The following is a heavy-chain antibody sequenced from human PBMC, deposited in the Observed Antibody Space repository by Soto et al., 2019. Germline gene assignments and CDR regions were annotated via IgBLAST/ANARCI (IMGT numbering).Heavy chain of an antibody. CDR3: ATDIGSGWTGMVDY. V-gene: IGHV1-3*01. CDR1: GYTFTSYA. D-gene: IGHD6-19*01. CDR2: INAGNGNT. Sequence: GASVKVSCKASGYTFTSYAMHWVRQAPGQRLEWMGWINAGNGNTKYSQKFQGRVTITRDTSASTAYMELSSLRSEETAVYYCATDIGSGWTGMVDYWGQGTLVTVSS. J-gene: IGHJ4*02.